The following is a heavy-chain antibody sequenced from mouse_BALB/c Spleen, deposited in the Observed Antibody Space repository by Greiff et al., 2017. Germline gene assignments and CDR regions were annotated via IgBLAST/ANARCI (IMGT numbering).Heavy chain of an antibody. CDR1: GFNIKDTY. Sequence: VQLKESGAELVKPGASVKLSCTASGFNIKDTYMHWVKQRPEQGLEWIGRIDPANGNTKYDPKFQCKATITADTSSNTAYLQLSSLTSEDTAVYYCARDYRYKGNYYAMDYWGQGTSVTVSA. D-gene: IGHD2-14*01. CDR3: ARDYRYKGNYYAMDY. J-gene: IGHJ4*01. CDR2: IDPANGNT. V-gene: IGHV14-3*02.